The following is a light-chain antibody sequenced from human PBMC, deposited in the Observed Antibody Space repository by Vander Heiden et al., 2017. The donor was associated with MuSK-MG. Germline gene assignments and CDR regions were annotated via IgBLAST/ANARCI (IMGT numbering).Light chain of an antibody. J-gene: IGKJ1*01. V-gene: IGKV1-5*03. CDR2: KAS. CDR3: QQYNSYST. Sequence: DIQMTQSPSTLSASVGDRVTITCRASQSVSTWLAWYQQKPGQAPKLLIYKASSLDSGVPARFSGSGYGTEFSLTISGLQPDDFASYYCQQYNSYSTFGQGTKVEVK. CDR1: QSVSTW.